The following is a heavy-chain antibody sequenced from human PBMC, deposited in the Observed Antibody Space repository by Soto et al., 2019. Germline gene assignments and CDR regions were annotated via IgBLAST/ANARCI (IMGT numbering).Heavy chain of an antibody. D-gene: IGHD6-19*01. CDR2: MNPNSGNT. J-gene: IGHJ6*02. V-gene: IGHV1-8*01. CDR1: GYTFTSYD. Sequence: ASVKVSCKASGYTFTSYDINWVRQATGQGLEWVGWMNPNSGNTGYAQKFQGRVTMTRNTSISTAYMELSSLRSEDTAVYYCARERSGWTPTYYYCGMDVWGQGTTVTVSS. CDR3: ARERSGWTPTYYYCGMDV.